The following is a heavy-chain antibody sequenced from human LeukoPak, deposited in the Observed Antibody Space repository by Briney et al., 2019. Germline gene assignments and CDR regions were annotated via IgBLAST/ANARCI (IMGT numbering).Heavy chain of an antibody. D-gene: IGHD4-17*01. Sequence: SETLSLTCTVSGGSISNKYWSWIRQPAGKGLEWIGRIYTSGSTNYNPSLKSRVTMSVDTSKNQFSLTLSSVTAADTALPYCAGGSPPLYGDYEGGFDPWGQGTLVTVSS. CDR2: IYTSGST. CDR1: GGSISNKY. J-gene: IGHJ5*02. CDR3: AGGSPPLYGDYEGGFDP. V-gene: IGHV4-4*07.